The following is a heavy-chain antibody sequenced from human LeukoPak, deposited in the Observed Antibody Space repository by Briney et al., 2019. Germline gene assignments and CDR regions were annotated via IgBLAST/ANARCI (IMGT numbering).Heavy chain of an antibody. Sequence: NPGESLRLSCEASGFTFTKFWMSWIRQPPGKGLEWIGEINHSGSTNYNPSLKSRVTISVDTSKNQFSLKLSSVTAADTAVYYCARGSSSWYVNWFDPWGQGTLVTVSS. D-gene: IGHD6-13*01. CDR3: ARGSSSWYVNWFDP. J-gene: IGHJ5*02. CDR2: INHSGST. V-gene: IGHV4-34*01. CDR1: GFTFTKFW.